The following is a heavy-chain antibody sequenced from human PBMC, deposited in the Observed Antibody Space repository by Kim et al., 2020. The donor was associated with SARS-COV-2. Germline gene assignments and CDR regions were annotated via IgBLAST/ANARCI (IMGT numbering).Heavy chain of an antibody. J-gene: IGHJ4*02. D-gene: IGHD6-13*01. CDR3: ARVEEQQLVIDY. Sequence: SETLSLTCTVSGGSISSYYWSWIRQPPGKGLEWIGYIYYSGSTNYNPSLKSRVTISVDTSNNKFSLKLSSVTAADTAVYYCARVEEQQLVIDYWGQGTLV. CDR1: GGSISSYY. V-gene: IGHV4-59*13. CDR2: IYYSGST.